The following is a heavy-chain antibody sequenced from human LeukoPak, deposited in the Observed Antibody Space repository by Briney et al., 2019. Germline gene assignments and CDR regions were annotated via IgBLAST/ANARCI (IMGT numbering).Heavy chain of an antibody. V-gene: IGHV1-46*01. CDR3: ASAQGLAAAGERFDY. J-gene: IGHJ4*02. CDR1: GYTFTSYY. D-gene: IGHD6-13*01. CDR2: INPSGGST. Sequence: ASVKVSCKASGYTFTSYYMHWVRQAPGQGLEWMGIINPSGGSTSYAQKFQGRVTMTRDTSTSTVYMELSSLRSEDTAVYYCASAQGLAAAGERFDYWGQGTLVTVSS.